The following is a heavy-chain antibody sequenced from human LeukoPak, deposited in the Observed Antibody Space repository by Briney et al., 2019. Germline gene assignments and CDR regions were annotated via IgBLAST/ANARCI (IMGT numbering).Heavy chain of an antibody. J-gene: IGHJ4*02. CDR2: IYTSGST. CDR3: ARDNWGTAYSSSWFDY. V-gene: IGHV4-4*07. D-gene: IGHD6-13*01. Sequence: SETLSLTCTVSGGSISSYYWSWIRQPAGKGLEWIGRIYTSGSTNYNPSLKSRVTMSVDTSKNQFSLKLSSVPAADTAVYYCARDNWGTAYSSSWFDYWGQGTLVTVSS. CDR1: GGSISSYY.